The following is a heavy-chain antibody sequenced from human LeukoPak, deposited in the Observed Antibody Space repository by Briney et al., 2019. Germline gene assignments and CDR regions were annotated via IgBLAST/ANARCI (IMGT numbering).Heavy chain of an antibody. CDR3: ARAETAMVPYFDY. CDR2: IYYSGST. Sequence: SETLSLTCTVSGGSVSSGSYYWSWIRQPPGKGLEWIGYIYYSGSTNYNPSLKSRVTISVDTSKNQFSLKLSSVTAADTAVYYCARAETAMVPYFDYWGQGTLVTVSS. J-gene: IGHJ4*02. CDR1: GGSVSSGSYY. V-gene: IGHV4-61*01. D-gene: IGHD5-18*01.